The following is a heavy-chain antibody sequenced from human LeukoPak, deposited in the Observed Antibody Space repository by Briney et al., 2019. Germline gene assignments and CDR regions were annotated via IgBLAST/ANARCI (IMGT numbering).Heavy chain of an antibody. J-gene: IGHJ4*02. CDR2: ISAYNGNT. V-gene: IGHV1-18*01. D-gene: IGHD2-15*01. Sequence: ASVKVSCKASGYTFTSYVISWVRQAPGKGLGWRGWISAYNGNTNYAQKLRGRVTMTTDTSTSTAYMELRSLRSDDTAVYYCARDVGCSGGSCYPTLDYWGQGTLVTVSS. CDR1: GYTFTSYV. CDR3: ARDVGCSGGSCYPTLDY.